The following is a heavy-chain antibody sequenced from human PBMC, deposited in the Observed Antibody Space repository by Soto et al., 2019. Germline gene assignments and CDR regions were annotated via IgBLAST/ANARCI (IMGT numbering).Heavy chain of an antibody. CDR2: MSGSGGST. CDR1: GFTFSSYA. J-gene: IGHJ4*02. D-gene: IGHD2-8*01. CDR3: AIDIVLMVYAGPFDY. V-gene: IGHV3-23*01. Sequence: GGSLRLSCAASGFTFSSYAMSWVRQAPGKGLEWVSAMSGSGGSTYYAGSVKGRFTISRDNSKNTLYLQMNSLRAEDTAVYYCAIDIVLMVYAGPFDYWGQGTLVTVSS.